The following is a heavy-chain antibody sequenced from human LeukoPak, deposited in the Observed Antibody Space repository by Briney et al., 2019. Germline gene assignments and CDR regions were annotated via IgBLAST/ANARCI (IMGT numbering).Heavy chain of an antibody. CDR1: GYTFTSYY. CDR3: ARGSLTYYDFWSAPSGWFDP. CDR2: INPSGGST. D-gene: IGHD3-3*01. Sequence: ASVKVSCKASGYTFTSYYMHWVRQAPGQGLEWMGIINPSGGSTSYAQKFQGRVTMTRDTSTSTVYMELGSLRSEDTAVYYCARGSLTYYDFWSAPSGWFDPWGQGTLVTVSS. J-gene: IGHJ5*02. V-gene: IGHV1-46*01.